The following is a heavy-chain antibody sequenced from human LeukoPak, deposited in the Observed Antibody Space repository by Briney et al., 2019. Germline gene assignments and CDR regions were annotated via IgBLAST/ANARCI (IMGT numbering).Heavy chain of an antibody. CDR1: GFTFSDFW. J-gene: IGHJ5*02. Sequence: GGSLRLSCAASGFTFSDFWMYWVRQAPGKGLEWVSGIGGGGGSSYYADSVKGRFTISRDNSKNTLYLQMNSLRAEDTAVYYCAKDPEQLEAPYNWFDPWGQGTLVTVSS. CDR3: AKDPEQLEAPYNWFDP. CDR2: IGGGGGSS. V-gene: IGHV3-23*01. D-gene: IGHD5-18*01.